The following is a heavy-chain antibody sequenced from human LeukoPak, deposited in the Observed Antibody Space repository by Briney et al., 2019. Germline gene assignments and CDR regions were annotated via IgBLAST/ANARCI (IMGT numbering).Heavy chain of an antibody. Sequence: PSETLSLTCTVSGGSISSYYWSWIRQPPGKGLEWIGYIYYSGSTYYNPSLKSRVTISVDTSKNQFSLKLSSVTAADTAVYYCAREYGLRGYSDYWGQGTLVTVSS. CDR1: GGSISSYY. J-gene: IGHJ4*02. D-gene: IGHD5-12*01. V-gene: IGHV4-59*12. CDR2: IYYSGST. CDR3: AREYGLRGYSDY.